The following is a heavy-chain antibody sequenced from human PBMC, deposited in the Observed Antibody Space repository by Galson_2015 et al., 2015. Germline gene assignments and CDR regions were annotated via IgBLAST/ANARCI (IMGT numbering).Heavy chain of an antibody. J-gene: IGHJ4*02. V-gene: IGHV4-61*02. CDR1: GGSISSGSYY. D-gene: IGHD3-10*01. CDR3: ARDRSGRGFDY. CDR2: IYTSGST. Sequence: LSLTCTVSGGSISSGSYYWSWIRQPAGKGLEWIGRIYTSGSTNYNPSLKSRVTISVDTSKNQFSLKLSSVTAADTAVYYCARDRSGRGFDYWGQGTLVTVSS.